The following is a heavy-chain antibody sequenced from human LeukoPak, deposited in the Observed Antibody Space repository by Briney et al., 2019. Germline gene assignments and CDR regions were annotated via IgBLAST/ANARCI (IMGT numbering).Heavy chain of an antibody. V-gene: IGHV5-51*01. D-gene: IGHD3-22*01. CDR1: GYSFTSYW. J-gene: IGHJ6*02. CDR2: IYPGDSDT. CDR3: ARVVIRLHYYYYGVDV. Sequence: GESLKISCKGSGYSFTSYWIGWVRQLPGKGLEWMGIIYPGDSDTRYSPSLQGQVTISADKSISTAYLQWSSLKASDTAMYYCARVVIRLHYYYYGVDVWGQGTTVTVSS.